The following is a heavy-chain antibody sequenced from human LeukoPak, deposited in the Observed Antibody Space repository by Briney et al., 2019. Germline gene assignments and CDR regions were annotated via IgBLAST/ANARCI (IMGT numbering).Heavy chain of an antibody. V-gene: IGHV3-23*01. D-gene: IGHD3-22*01. J-gene: IGHJ4*02. CDR2: ISGSGGST. Sequence: GGSLRLSCAASGFTFDDYGMSWVRQAPGKGLEWVSAISGSGGSTYYADSVKGRFTISRDNSKNTLYLQMNSLRAEDTAVYYCAKWGYDSSGYYYKKTYYFDYWGQGTLVTVSS. CDR3: AKWGYDSSGYYYKKTYYFDY. CDR1: GFTFDDYG.